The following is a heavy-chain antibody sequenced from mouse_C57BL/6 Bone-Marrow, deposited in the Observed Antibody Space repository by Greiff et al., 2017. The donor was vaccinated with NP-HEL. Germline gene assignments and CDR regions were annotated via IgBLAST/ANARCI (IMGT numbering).Heavy chain of an antibody. V-gene: IGHV1-55*01. Sequence: VQLQQPGAELVKPGASVKMSCKASGYTFTSYWITWVKQRPGQGLEWIGDIYPGSGSTNYNEKFKSKATLTVDTSSSTAYMQLSSLTSEDSAVYYCARRDGSSAWYFDVWGTGTTVTVSS. D-gene: IGHD1-1*01. CDR2: IYPGSGST. J-gene: IGHJ1*03. CDR1: GYTFTSYW. CDR3: ARRDGSSAWYFDV.